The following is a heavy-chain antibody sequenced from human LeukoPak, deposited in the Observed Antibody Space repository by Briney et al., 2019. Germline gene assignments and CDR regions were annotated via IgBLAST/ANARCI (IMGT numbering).Heavy chain of an antibody. CDR3: ARDPLRYLRVGHYDY. CDR2: IDYDSSHI. V-gene: IGHV3-21*01. CDR1: GFTFSNSA. Sequence: PGGSLRLSCAASGFTFSNSAMNWVRQVPGKELEWGSSIDYDSSHIYYAASVRGRFTISRDNARNSVYLQMNSLRVEDTAVYYCARDPLRYLRVGHYDYWGQGTLVAVSS. J-gene: IGHJ4*02. D-gene: IGHD3-9*01.